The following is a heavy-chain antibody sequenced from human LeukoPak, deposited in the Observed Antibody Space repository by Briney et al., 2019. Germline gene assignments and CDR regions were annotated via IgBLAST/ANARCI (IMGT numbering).Heavy chain of an antibody. D-gene: IGHD6-19*01. V-gene: IGHV1-8*01. CDR3: TRVPRTAVAI. CDR2: TNPNSGET. Sequence: GASVKVPCKASGYNFITYDINWVRQATGQGLEWLGYTNPNSGETVYAQKFQGRVTLTTDTSISTAFMELSSLTSEDTGIYYCTRVPRTAVAIWGQGTMVTVSS. CDR1: GYNFITYD. J-gene: IGHJ3*02.